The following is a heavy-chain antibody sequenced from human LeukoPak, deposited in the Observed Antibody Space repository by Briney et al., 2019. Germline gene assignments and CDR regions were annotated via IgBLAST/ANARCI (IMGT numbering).Heavy chain of an antibody. Sequence: SETLSLTCAVYGGSFSGYYWSWIRQPPGKGLEWIGEINHSGGTNYNPSLKSRVTISVDTSKNQFSLKLSSVTAADTAVYYCARVSRYDFWSLSRGRWFDPWGQGTLVTVSS. CDR1: GGSFSGYY. J-gene: IGHJ5*02. V-gene: IGHV4-34*01. CDR2: INHSGGT. D-gene: IGHD3-3*01. CDR3: ARVSRYDFWSLSRGRWFDP.